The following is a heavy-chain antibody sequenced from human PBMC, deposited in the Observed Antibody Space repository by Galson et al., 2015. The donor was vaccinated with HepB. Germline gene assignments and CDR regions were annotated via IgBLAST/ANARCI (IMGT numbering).Heavy chain of an antibody. CDR3: VKDAEEGIVRRYFDWLPPFDY. D-gene: IGHD3-9*01. V-gene: IGHV3-64D*06. CDR1: GFTFSSYA. Sequence: SLRLSCAASGFTFSSYAMHWVRQAPGKGLEYVSAISSNGGSTYYADSVKDRFTISRDNSKNTLYLQMSSLRAEDTAVYYCVKDAEEGIVRRYFDWLPPFDYWGQGTLVTVSS. J-gene: IGHJ4*02. CDR2: ISSNGGST.